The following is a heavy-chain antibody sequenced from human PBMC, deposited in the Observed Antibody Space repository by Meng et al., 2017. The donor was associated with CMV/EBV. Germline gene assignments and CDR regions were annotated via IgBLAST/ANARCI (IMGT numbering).Heavy chain of an antibody. Sequence: GGSLRLSCVVSGFMFRNYGMHWVRQAPGKGLEWVAGIWYDGSNRNYGDSVKGRFTISRDNSKDILYLQMNSLRVEDTAVYYCWNNWFDPWGQGTLVTVSS. CDR3: WNNWFDP. D-gene: IGHD1-1*01. J-gene: IGHJ5*02. V-gene: IGHV3-33*01. CDR2: IWYDGSNR. CDR1: GFMFRNYG.